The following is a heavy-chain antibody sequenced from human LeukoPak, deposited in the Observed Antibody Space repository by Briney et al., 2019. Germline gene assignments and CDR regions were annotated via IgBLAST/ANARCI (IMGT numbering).Heavy chain of an antibody. CDR2: ISQTGYT. CDR1: GASIGSYY. J-gene: IGHJ6*02. Sequence: PSETLSLTCSVSGASIGSYYWSWIRQPPGKGLERIAYISQTGYTKYTPSLKSRVTITRDMSENQVSLSLSSVTAADTAVYYCTRHDIVPVIGHGMAVWGQGTTVTVSS. V-gene: IGHV4-59*08. CDR3: TRHDIVPVIGHGMAV. D-gene: IGHD5-12*01.